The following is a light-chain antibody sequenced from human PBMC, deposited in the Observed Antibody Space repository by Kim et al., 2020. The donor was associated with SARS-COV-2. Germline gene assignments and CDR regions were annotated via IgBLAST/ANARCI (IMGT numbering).Light chain of an antibody. CDR3: QQYNSYSYT. J-gene: IGKJ2*01. V-gene: IGKV1-5*03. CDR1: LSISSW. CDR2: KAS. Sequence: SASVGDRVTCTCRASLSISSWLAWYQQKPGKAPKLLIYKASSLASGVPSWFSGSGSGTEFTLTISSLQPDDFASYYCQQYNSYSYTFGQGTKLEI.